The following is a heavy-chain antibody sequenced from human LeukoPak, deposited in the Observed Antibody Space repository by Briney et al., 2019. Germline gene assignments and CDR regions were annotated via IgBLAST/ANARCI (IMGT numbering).Heavy chain of an antibody. CDR3: ARGVGGYYGSGSTFDY. Sequence: SVKVSCKASGGTFSSYAISWVRQAPGQGLGWMGRIIPILGIANYAQKFQGRVTITADKSTSTAYMELSSLRSEDTAVYYCARGVGGYYGSGSTFDYWGQGTLVTVSS. J-gene: IGHJ4*02. V-gene: IGHV1-69*04. D-gene: IGHD3-10*01. CDR2: IIPILGIA. CDR1: GGTFSSYA.